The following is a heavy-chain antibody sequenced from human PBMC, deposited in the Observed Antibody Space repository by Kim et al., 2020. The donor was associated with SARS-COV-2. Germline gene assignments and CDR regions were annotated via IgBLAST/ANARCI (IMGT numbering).Heavy chain of an antibody. V-gene: IGHV1-2*02. J-gene: IGHJ4*02. D-gene: IGHD3-3*01. CDR2: INPYSGDT. CDR3: ARSAHFWSGHYLDF. Sequence: ASVKVSCKASGYTFTDYYIHWVRQAPGQGLEWMGWINPYSGDTTDAQKFQGRVTMTRDTSISTPYVELSSLRSDDTAVYYCARSAHFWSGHYLDFWGQGT. CDR1: GYTFTDYY.